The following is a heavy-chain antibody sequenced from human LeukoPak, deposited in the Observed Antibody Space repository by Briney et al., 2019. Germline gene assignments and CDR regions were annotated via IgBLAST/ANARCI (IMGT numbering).Heavy chain of an antibody. CDR1: GFTFSSYA. Sequence: PGGSLRLSCAASGFTFSSYAMSWVRQAPGKGLEWVSAISGSGGSTYYADSVKGRFTISRDNSKNTPYLQMNSLRAEDTAVYYCAKGDGGGGYFDYWGQGTLVTVSS. D-gene: IGHD4-23*01. CDR3: AKGDGGGGYFDY. J-gene: IGHJ4*02. V-gene: IGHV3-23*01. CDR2: ISGSGGST.